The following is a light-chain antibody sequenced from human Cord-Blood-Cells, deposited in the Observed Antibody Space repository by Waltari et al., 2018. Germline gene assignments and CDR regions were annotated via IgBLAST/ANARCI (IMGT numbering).Light chain of an antibody. J-gene: IGLJ3*02. CDR1: SSDVGSYNL. Sequence: QSALTQPASVSGSPGQSITISCTGTSSDVGSYNLVSWYQQHPGKAPKCMIYEGSKRPSGVSNRFSGSKSGNTASLTISGLQAEDEADYYCCSYAGSSTLVFGGGTKLTVL. CDR2: EGS. V-gene: IGLV2-23*01. CDR3: CSYAGSSTLV.